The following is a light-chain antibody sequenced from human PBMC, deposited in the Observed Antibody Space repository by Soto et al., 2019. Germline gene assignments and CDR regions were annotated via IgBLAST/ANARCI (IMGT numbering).Light chain of an antibody. CDR1: QSVTTQ. Sequence: IVFTQSPGTLSLSPGESATLSCRASQSVTTQLAWYQQKPGQAPRLLIHGASSRATGVPDRITGSGSGTDFTLTISSLEPEDFAIYYCQQYGGSTLTFGQGTKVDIK. CDR3: QQYGGSTLT. V-gene: IGKV3-20*01. CDR2: GAS. J-gene: IGKJ1*01.